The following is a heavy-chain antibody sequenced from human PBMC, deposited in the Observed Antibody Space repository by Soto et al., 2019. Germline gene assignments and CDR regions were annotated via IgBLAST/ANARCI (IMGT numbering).Heavy chain of an antibody. Sequence: SENLSLPCTVSGESLKRRDYFWGWIRPHPGKGLEWIGYIYYSGTTYYNPSLESRVTISLDTSENQFSLKLNSVTAADTAVYYCASAYYNGSSGPFDYRGQGTLVTVSS. D-gene: IGHD3-22*01. CDR3: ASAYYNGSSGPFDY. V-gene: IGHV4-31*03. CDR2: IYYSGTT. J-gene: IGHJ4*02. CDR1: GESLKRRDYF.